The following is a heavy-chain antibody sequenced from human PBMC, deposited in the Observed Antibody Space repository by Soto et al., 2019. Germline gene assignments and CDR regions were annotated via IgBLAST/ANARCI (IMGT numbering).Heavy chain of an antibody. CDR1: GFTFSSFA. D-gene: IGHD3-22*01. J-gene: IGHJ5*01. CDR2: ISGSGSDI. V-gene: IGHV3-23*01. Sequence: GGSLRLSCEASGFTFSSFAMSWVRQAPGKGLEWVSGISGSGSDIYYVDSVKGRFTISRDNSKSTLYLQMNSLRAEDTAVYYCANRNYYAKSGYTFPYFDFWGQGSLVTVSS. CDR3: ANRNYYAKSGYTFPYFDF.